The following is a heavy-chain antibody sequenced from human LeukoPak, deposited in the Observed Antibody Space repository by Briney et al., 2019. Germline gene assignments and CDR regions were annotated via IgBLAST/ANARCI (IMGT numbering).Heavy chain of an antibody. CDR1: GGSFSGYY. V-gene: IGHV4-34*01. CDR3: ARQLLYGSGSYYKRPFDY. Sequence: PSETLSLTCAVYGGSFSGYYWSWIRQPPGKGLEWIGEINHSGSTNYNPSLKSRVTISVDTSKNQFSLKLSSVTAADTAVYYCARQLLYGSGSYYKRPFDYWGQGTLVTVSS. D-gene: IGHD3-10*01. CDR2: INHSGST. J-gene: IGHJ4*02.